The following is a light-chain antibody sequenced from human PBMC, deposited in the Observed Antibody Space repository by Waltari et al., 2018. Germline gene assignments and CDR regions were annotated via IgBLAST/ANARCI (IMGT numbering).Light chain of an antibody. J-gene: IGKJ4*01. Sequence: DIQMTQSPSTLSASVGDRVTITCRASQNIGSWFAWYQQKQGTAPKVLIYKASSLEIGVPSRFSGSGSGTEFSLSISSLQPDSFATYYCQQYNTYPTFGGGTKVETK. V-gene: IGKV1-5*03. CDR2: KAS. CDR1: QNIGSW. CDR3: QQYNTYPT.